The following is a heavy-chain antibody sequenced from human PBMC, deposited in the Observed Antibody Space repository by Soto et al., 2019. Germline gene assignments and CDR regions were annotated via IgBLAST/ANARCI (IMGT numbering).Heavy chain of an antibody. Sequence: QVQLVESGGGVVQPGTSLRLSCAASGFTFSSYGMHWVRQAPGKGLEWVAVISYDGSNKYYADSVKGRFTISRDNSKNTLYLEMNNLRAEDTAVYYCAKGEYNWNDGPFDYWGQGTLVTVSS. J-gene: IGHJ4*02. CDR2: ISYDGSNK. D-gene: IGHD1-20*01. V-gene: IGHV3-30*18. CDR1: GFTFSSYG. CDR3: AKGEYNWNDGPFDY.